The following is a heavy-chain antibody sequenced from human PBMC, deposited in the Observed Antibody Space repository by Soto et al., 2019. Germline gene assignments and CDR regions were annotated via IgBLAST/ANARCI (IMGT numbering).Heavy chain of an antibody. CDR1: GVTFSSYA. J-gene: IGHJ4*02. V-gene: IGHV3-23*01. D-gene: IGHD3-10*01. CDR3: AKSVADYYGSGTYYARIFDY. CDR2: ISSSGGST. Sequence: GGALRLSCSASGVTFSSYAMNWVRQAPGKGLEGVSGISSSGGSTYYADPVRGLVAMSKDNSKNTLYLQMYSLRAEDTAVYYCAKSVADYYGSGTYYARIFDYWGQGTLVTVSS.